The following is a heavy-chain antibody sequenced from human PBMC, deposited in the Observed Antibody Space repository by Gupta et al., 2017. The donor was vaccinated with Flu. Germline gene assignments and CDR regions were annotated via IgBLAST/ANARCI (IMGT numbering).Heavy chain of an antibody. Sequence: QVQLQESGPELVKPSQTLSLTCTVSGDSISSGGHYWTWIRQQPGKDLEWIGYVYYTGTTYSNPSLTSRLTVSIDTSKDQFSLRLRSVTAADTAVYYCARRIAGAGSHHWFDPWSPGTLVTVSS. CDR3: ARRIAGAGSHHWFDP. V-gene: IGHV4-31*03. J-gene: IGHJ5*02. CDR1: GDSISSGGHY. D-gene: IGHD6-13*01. CDR2: VYYTGTT.